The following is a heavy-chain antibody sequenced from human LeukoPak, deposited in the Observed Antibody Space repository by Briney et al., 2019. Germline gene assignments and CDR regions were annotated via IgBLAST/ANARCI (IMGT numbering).Heavy chain of an antibody. J-gene: IGHJ3*02. Sequence: GGSLRLSYAASGFTFSSYSMNWVRQAPGKGLEWVSSISSSSSYIYHADSVKGRFTISRDNAKNSLYLQMNSLRAEDTAVYYCAREREQWHAFDIWGQGTMVTVSS. V-gene: IGHV3-21*01. CDR2: ISSSSSYI. D-gene: IGHD6-19*01. CDR3: AREREQWHAFDI. CDR1: GFTFSSYS.